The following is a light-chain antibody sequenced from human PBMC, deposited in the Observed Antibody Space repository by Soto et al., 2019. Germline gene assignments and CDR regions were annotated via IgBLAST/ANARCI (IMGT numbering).Light chain of an antibody. CDR3: QQYGSSPRT. Sequence: ESVLTQSPATLSSFPGDRVTLSFSASQSVSSSYLAWYQQKPGQAPRLLIYGASSRATGIPARFSGSGSGTDFTLTISRLEPEDFAVYYCQQYGSSPRTFGQGTRLEIK. V-gene: IGKV3-20*01. CDR1: QSVSSSY. CDR2: GAS. J-gene: IGKJ5*01.